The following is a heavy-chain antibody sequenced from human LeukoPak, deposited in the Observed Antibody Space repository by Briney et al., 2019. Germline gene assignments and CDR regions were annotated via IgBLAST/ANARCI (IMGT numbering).Heavy chain of an antibody. V-gene: IGHV3-48*03. CDR2: IGSSGTTI. CDR1: GFPFSIYE. J-gene: IGHJ4*02. CDR3: XXXXXXXXXDY. Sequence: PGGSLRLSCAVSGFPFSIYEMNWVRQAPGKGLEWVSNIGSSGTTIYYADSVKGRFSISRDNAKNSLYLPINSLRCEDTSVYYXXXXXXXXXXDYXXXXXXVXVSS.